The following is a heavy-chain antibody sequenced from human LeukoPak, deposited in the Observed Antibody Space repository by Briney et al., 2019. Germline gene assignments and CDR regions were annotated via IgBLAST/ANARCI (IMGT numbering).Heavy chain of an antibody. J-gene: IGHJ4*02. Sequence: HSGGSLRLSCAASGFTFSSYAMSWVRRAPGKGLEWVSAISGSGGSTYYADSVKGRFTISRDNSKNTLYLQMNSLRAEDTAVYYCAKLTRGYSGYNFDYWGQGTLVTVSS. CDR2: ISGSGGST. CDR1: GFTFSSYA. V-gene: IGHV3-23*01. CDR3: AKLTRGYSGYNFDY. D-gene: IGHD5-12*01.